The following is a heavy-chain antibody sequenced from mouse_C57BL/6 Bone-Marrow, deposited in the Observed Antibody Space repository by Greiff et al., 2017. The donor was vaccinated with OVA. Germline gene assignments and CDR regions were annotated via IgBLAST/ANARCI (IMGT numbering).Heavy chain of an antibody. CDR2: ISYDGSN. CDR1: GYSITSGYY. J-gene: IGHJ4*01. V-gene: IGHV3-6*01. Sequence: ESGPGLVKPSQSLSLTCSVPGYSITSGYYWNWIRQFPGNKLEWMGYISYDGSNNYNPSLKNRISITRDTSKNQFFLKLNSVTTEDTATYYCARDDYDRYAMDYWGQGTSVTVSS. D-gene: IGHD2-4*01. CDR3: ARDDYDRYAMDY.